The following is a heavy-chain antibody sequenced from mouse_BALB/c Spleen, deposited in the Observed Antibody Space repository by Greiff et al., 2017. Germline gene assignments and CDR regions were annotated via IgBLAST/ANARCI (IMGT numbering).Heavy chain of an antibody. CDR1: GFDFSRYW. CDR2: TNPDSSTI. D-gene: IGHD2-14*01. V-gene: IGHV4-1*02. J-gene: IGHJ1*01. CDR3: ARRGYGYWYFDV. Sequence: EVKLVESGGGLVQPGGSLKLSCAASGFDFSRYWMSWVRQAPGKGLEWIGETNPDSSTINYTPSLKDKFIISRDNAKNTLYLQMNKVRSEDTALYYCARRGYGYWYFDVWGAGTTVTVSS.